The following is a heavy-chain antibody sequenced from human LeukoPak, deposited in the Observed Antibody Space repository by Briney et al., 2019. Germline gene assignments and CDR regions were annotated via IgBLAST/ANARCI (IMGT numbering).Heavy chain of an antibody. CDR1: GYSFTSYW. D-gene: IGHD3-3*01. V-gene: IGHV5-51*01. CDR2: IYPGDSDT. J-gene: IGHJ4*02. Sequence: GESLKISCKGSGYSFTSYWIGWVRQMPGKGLEWMGIIYPGDSDTRYSPSFQGQVTISADKSIRTAYLQWSSLKASDTAMYYCARPVSSSLWSGYPYYFDYWGQGTLVTVSS. CDR3: ARPVSSSLWSGYPYYFDY.